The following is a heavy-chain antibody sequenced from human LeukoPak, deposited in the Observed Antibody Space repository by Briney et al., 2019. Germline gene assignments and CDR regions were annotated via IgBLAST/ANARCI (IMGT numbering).Heavy chain of an antibody. CDR2: ISGSGGST. CDR1: GFTFSSYA. CDR3: AKGKVNHLGAFDQ. V-gene: IGHV3-23*01. Sequence: GGSLRLSCAASGFTFSSYAMSWVRQAPGKGLEWVSAISGSGGSTYYADSVKGRFTISRDNSKNTFYLHMNSLRVDDTATYYCAKGKVNHLGAFDQWGQGTLVTVSS. D-gene: IGHD1-26*01. J-gene: IGHJ4*02.